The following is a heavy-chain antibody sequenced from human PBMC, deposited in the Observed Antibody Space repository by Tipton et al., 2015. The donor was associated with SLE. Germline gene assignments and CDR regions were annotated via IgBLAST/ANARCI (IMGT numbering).Heavy chain of an antibody. J-gene: IGHJ4*02. Sequence: QSGPEVKKPGTSVKVSCKASGFTFTSSAMQWVRQARGQRLEWIGWIVVGSGNTNYAQKFQERVTITRDMSTSTAYMELSSLRSEDTAVYYCAAIPLYYFDSSGYYYPSGFDYWGQGTLVTVSS. D-gene: IGHD3-22*01. V-gene: IGHV1-58*02. CDR1: GFTFTSSA. CDR2: IVVGSGNT. CDR3: AAIPLYYFDSSGYYYPSGFDY.